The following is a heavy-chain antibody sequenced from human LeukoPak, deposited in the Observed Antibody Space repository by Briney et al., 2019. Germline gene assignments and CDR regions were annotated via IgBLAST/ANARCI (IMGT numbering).Heavy chain of an antibody. D-gene: IGHD6-13*01. CDR1: GFTFSSYA. CDR3: ARKRGIAGAKCYFDY. Sequence: GGSLRLSCAASGFTFSSYAMSWVRQAPGKGLEWVSAISGSGGSTYYADSVKGRFTISRDNSKNTLYLQMNSLRAEDTAVYYCARKRGIAGAKCYFDYWGQGTLVTVSS. CDR2: ISGSGGST. J-gene: IGHJ4*02. V-gene: IGHV3-23*01.